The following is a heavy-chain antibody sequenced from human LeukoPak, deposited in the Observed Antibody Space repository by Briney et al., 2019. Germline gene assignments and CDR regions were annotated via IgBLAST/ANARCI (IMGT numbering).Heavy chain of an antibody. Sequence: GASVKVSCKASVYTFTSCAMHWVRQAPGQRLEWMGWSNAGNGNTKYSQKFQGRVTITRDTSANTAYMELSSLRSEDTAVYYCARDYSSSWYNWFDPWGQGTRVTVSS. V-gene: IGHV1-3*01. CDR3: ARDYSSSWYNWFDP. CDR2: SNAGNGNT. J-gene: IGHJ5*02. CDR1: VYTFTSCA. D-gene: IGHD6-13*01.